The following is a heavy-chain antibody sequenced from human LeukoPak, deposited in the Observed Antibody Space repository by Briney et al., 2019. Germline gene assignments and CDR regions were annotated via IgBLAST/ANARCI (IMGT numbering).Heavy chain of an antibody. CDR3: ARVPISTTARGYFDY. V-gene: IGHV4-59*01. D-gene: IGHD4-17*01. Sequence: SETLSLTCTVSGGSISSYYWSWIRQPPGKGLEWIGYIYYSVSTNYNPSLKSRVTISVDTSKNQFSLKLSSVTAADTAVYYCARVPISTTARGYFDYWGQGTLVTVSS. CDR2: IYYSVST. J-gene: IGHJ4*02. CDR1: GGSISSYY.